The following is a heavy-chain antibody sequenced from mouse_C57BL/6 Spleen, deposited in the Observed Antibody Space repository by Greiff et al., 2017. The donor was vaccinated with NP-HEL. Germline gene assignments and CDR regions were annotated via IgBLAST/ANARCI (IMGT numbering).Heavy chain of an antibody. CDR1: GYTFTDYN. CDR2: INPNNGGT. J-gene: IGHJ4*01. Sequence: EVQLQQSGPELVKPGASVKMSCKASGYTFTDYNMHWVKQSHGKSLEWIGYINPNNGGTSYNQKFKGKATLTVNKSSSTAYMELRSLTSEDSAVYYGASTYGSSRGSAMDYWGQGTTVTVAS. V-gene: IGHV1-22*01. CDR3: ASTYGSSRGSAMDY. D-gene: IGHD1-1*01.